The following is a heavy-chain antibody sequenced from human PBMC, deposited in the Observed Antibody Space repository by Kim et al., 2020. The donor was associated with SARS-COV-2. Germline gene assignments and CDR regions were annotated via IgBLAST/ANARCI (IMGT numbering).Heavy chain of an antibody. CDR1: GGSFSGYY. Sequence: SETLSLTCAVYGGSFSGYYWSWIRQPPGKGLEWIGEINHSGSTNYNPSLKSRVTISVDTSKNQFSLKLSSVTAADTAVYYCARDEYSSSYGMDVWGQGTT. CDR3: ARDEYSSSYGMDV. D-gene: IGHD6-6*01. CDR2: INHSGST. V-gene: IGHV4-34*01. J-gene: IGHJ6*02.